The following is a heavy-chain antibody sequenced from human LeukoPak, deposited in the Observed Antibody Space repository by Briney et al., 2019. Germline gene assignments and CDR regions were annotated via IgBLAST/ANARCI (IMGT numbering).Heavy chain of an antibody. CDR3: ARASPYSGSLDY. D-gene: IGHD1-26*01. CDR1: GYTFTSYG. CDR2: INPNSGGT. J-gene: IGHJ4*02. V-gene: IGHV1-2*02. Sequence: GASVKVSCKASGYTFTSYGISWVRQAPGQGLEWMGWINPNSGGTNYAQKFQGRVTMTRDTSISTAYMELSSLRSEDTAVYYCARASPYSGSLDYWGQGTLVTVSS.